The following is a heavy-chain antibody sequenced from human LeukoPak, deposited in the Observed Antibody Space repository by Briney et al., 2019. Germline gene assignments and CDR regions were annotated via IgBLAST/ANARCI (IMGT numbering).Heavy chain of an antibody. V-gene: IGHV4-30-2*01. J-gene: IGHJ4*02. CDR3: ARVRANYYGSSGPEDY. Sequence: PSETLSLTCTVSGGSISSGGYYWSWIRQPPGKGLEWIGYIYHSGSTYYNPSLKSRVTISVDRSRNQFSLKLSSVTAADTAVYYCARVRANYYGSSGPEDYWGQGTLVTVSS. CDR2: IYHSGST. D-gene: IGHD3-22*01. CDR1: GGSISSGGYY.